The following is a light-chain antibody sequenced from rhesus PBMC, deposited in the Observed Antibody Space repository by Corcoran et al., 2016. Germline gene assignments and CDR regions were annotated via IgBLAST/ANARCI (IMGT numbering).Light chain of an antibody. J-gene: IGLJ6*01. CDR2: GNN. CDR1: SIKTYY. V-gene: IGLV3-39*01. Sequence: SSEVTQEPALSVALGHTVRMTCQGDSIKTYYASWYQQKPGQVPVLVVYGNNFRPSGIPGRFSVSWSGNTASLTITAAQVEDEADYYCNSWDSSGTHPVFGSGTKLTVL. CDR3: NSWDSSGTHPV.